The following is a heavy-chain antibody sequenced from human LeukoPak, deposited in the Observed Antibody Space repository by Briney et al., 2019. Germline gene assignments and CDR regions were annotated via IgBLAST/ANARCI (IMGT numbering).Heavy chain of an antibody. J-gene: IGHJ3*02. V-gene: IGHV3-23*01. CDR3: ARGRGPPYDAFDI. CDR2: ISGGGGST. CDR1: GFTFTSYA. Sequence: GGSLRLSCAASGFTFTSYAMSWVRQAPGKGLEWVSAISGGGGSTCYADSVKGRFTISRDNSKNALYLQMNSLRAEDTAVYYCARGRGPPYDAFDIWGQGTMVTVSS.